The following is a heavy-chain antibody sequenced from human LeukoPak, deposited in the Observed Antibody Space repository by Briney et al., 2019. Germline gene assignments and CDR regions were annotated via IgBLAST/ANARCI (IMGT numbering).Heavy chain of an antibody. CDR2: IYPGDSDI. CDR3: VAGTYSYYFDY. Sequence: GESLKISCKGSGYSFTSYWIGWVRQMPGEGLEWMGIIYPGDSDITYSPSLPGQVTISADKSISTAYLQWSSLQASDTAMYYCVAGTYSYYFDYWGQGTLVTVSS. V-gene: IGHV5-51*01. CDR1: GYSFTSYW. D-gene: IGHD3-10*01. J-gene: IGHJ4*02.